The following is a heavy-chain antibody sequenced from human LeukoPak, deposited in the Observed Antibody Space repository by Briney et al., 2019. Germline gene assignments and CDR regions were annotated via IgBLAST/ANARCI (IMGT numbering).Heavy chain of an antibody. V-gene: IGHV3-21*01. D-gene: IGHD6-13*01. CDR1: GFTFSSYS. CDR3: ARSSSSSWDNAFDI. J-gene: IGHJ3*02. CDR2: ISSSSSYI. Sequence: KPGGSLRLSCAASGFTFSSYSVNWVRQAPGKGLEWVSSISSSSSYIYYADSVKGRFTISRDNAKNSLYLQMNSLRAEDTAVYYCARSSSSSWDNAFDIWGQGTMVTVSS.